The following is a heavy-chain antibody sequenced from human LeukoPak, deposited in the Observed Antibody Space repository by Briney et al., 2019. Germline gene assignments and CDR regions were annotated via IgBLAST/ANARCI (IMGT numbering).Heavy chain of an antibody. V-gene: IGHV3-33*01. Sequence: GGSLRLSCAASGFTFSSYGMHWVRQAPGKGLEWVAVIWYGGSNKYYADSVKGRFTISRDNSKNTLYLQMNSLRAEDTAVYYCARDPVTATQDFYGTDVWGQGTTVTVSS. CDR2: IWYGGSNK. CDR3: ARDPVTATQDFYGTDV. D-gene: IGHD5-18*01. J-gene: IGHJ6*02. CDR1: GFTFSSYG.